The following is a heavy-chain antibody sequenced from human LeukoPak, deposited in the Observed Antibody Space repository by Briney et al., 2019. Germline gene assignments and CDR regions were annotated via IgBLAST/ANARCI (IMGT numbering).Heavy chain of an antibody. CDR1: GGYISSGGYY. D-gene: IGHD2-21*02. V-gene: IGHV4-31*03. CDR2: IYYSGST. J-gene: IGHJ4*02. CDR3: ARYSGGDCYSMGPDY. Sequence: SETLSLTCTVCGGYISSGGYYWSWIRQHPGKGLEWIGYIYYSGSTYYNPSLKSRVTISVDTSKNQFSLKLSSVTAADTAVYYCARYSGGDCYSMGPDYWGQGTLVTVSS.